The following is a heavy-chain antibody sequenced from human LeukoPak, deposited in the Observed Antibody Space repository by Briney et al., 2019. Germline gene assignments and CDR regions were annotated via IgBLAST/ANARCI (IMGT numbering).Heavy chain of an antibody. CDR1: GGSISSSSYY. D-gene: IGHD3-22*01. V-gene: IGHV4-39*01. J-gene: IGHJ4*02. Sequence: SETLSLTCTVSGGSISSSSYYWGWIRQPPGKGLEWIGSIYYSGSTYYNPSLKSRVTISVDTSKNQFSLKLSSVTAADTAVYYCARQPPEHYDIGGYYPPFDYWGQGTLVTVSS. CDR2: IYYSGST. CDR3: ARQPPEHYDIGGYYPPFDY.